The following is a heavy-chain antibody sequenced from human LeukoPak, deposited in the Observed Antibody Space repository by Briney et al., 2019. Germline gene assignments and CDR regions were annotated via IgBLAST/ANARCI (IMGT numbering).Heavy chain of an antibody. D-gene: IGHD5-24*01. Sequence: AGGSLRLSCAASGFTFSSYALSWVRQAPGKGLEWVSAITGDGVYTNYADSVKDRFTISRDNSKNTLYLQMNGLRVEDAAVYYCAKRSGYNFGYFDYWGQGTLVTVSS. CDR2: ITGDGVYT. CDR1: GFTFSSYA. CDR3: AKRSGYNFGYFDY. J-gene: IGHJ4*02. V-gene: IGHV3-23*01.